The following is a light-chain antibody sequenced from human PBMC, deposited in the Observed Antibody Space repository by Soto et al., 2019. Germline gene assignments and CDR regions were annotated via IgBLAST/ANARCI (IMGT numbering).Light chain of an antibody. CDR2: QAS. J-gene: IGKJ2*01. CDR3: QHYNDYSYT. Sequence: DIQMTQSPATLSASVGDRVAITCRASQSVSGWLAWYQQKPGKFPKLLIYQASTLEDGVPSRFSGSGSETEFTLTNRRLKPDDSATYYCQHYNDYSYTFGPGTNLEIK. CDR1: QSVSGW. V-gene: IGKV1-5*03.